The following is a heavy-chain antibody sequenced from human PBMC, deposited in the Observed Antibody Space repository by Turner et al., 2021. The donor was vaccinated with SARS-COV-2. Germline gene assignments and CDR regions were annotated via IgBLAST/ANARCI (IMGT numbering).Heavy chain of an antibody. D-gene: IGHD6-19*01. CDR3: ASSANSSGWHS. CDR1: GGTFSSYA. J-gene: IGHJ5*02. Sequence: QVQLVQSGAEVKKPGSSVKVSCKASGGTFSSYAISWVRQAPGQGLEWMGGIIPNSGGTNYAQKFQGRVTMTRDTSISTVYMDLSRLRSDDTAVYYCASSANSSGWHSWGQGTLVTVSS. V-gene: IGHV1-2*02. CDR2: IIPNSGGT.